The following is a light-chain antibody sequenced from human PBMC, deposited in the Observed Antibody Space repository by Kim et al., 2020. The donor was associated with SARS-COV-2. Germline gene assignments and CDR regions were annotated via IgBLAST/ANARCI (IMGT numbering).Light chain of an antibody. CDR1: QSVTSY. CDR3: QQRSKWPLT. Sequence: WSRGERATRSCRASQSVTSYLVWYQQKPGQAPRRRIYDASNRAAGIPARFSGSGSGTDFTLTISSLEPEDFAVYYCQQRSKWPLTFGGGTKVDIK. J-gene: IGKJ4*01. CDR2: DAS. V-gene: IGKV3-11*01.